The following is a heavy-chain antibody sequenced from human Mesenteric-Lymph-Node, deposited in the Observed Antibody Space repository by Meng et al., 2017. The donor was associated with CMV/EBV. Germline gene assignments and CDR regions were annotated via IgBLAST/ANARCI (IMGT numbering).Heavy chain of an antibody. CDR2: IYYSGST. Sequence: SETLSLTCTVSGGSISSSSYYWGWIRQPPGKGLEWIGHIYYSGSTYYNPSLKSRVTISVDTSKNQFSLKLSSVTAADTAVYYCARDQGDTAMVRGYYYGMDVWGQGTTVTVSS. D-gene: IGHD5-18*01. J-gene: IGHJ6*02. V-gene: IGHV4-39*07. CDR3: ARDQGDTAMVRGYYYGMDV. CDR1: GGSISSSSYY.